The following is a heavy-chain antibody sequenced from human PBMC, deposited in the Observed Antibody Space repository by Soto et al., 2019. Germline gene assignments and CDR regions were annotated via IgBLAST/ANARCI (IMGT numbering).Heavy chain of an antibody. Sequence: GGSLRLSCLASGFTFSSYAMHWVRQALGKGLEWVAVISYDGSNKYYADSVKGRFTISRDNSKNTLYLQMNSLRAEDTAVYYCARGDSCGYIHDYWGKGTPGTVSS. CDR1: GFTFSSYA. CDR2: ISYDGSNK. V-gene: IGHV3-30-3*01. CDR3: ARGDSCGYIHDY. J-gene: IGHJ4*02. D-gene: IGHD3-22*01.